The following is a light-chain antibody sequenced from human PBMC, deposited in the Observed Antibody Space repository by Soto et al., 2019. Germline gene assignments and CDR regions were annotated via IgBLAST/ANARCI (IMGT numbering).Light chain of an antibody. CDR3: SSYTSISSLV. J-gene: IGLJ1*01. CDR1: SSDVGGYNY. CDR2: AVS. Sequence: QSALTQPASVSGYPGQSITISCTGTSSDVGGYNYVSWYQHHPGKAPKLIIYAVSYRPSGISNRFSGSKSANTASLTISGLQAEDDADYYCSSYTSISSLVFGTGTKLTVL. V-gene: IGLV2-14*03.